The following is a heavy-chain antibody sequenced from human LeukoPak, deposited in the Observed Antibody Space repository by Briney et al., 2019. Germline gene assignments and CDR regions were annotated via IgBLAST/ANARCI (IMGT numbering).Heavy chain of an antibody. CDR2: IKSKTDGGTT. J-gene: IGHJ3*02. CDR3: SVDAFDI. V-gene: IGHV3-15*01. Sequence: PGGSLRLSCAASGFTFSDAWMSWVRQAPGKGLEWVGRIKSKTDGGTTDYSAPVKGRFTISRDDSKNTLYLQMNSLKTEGTAVYYCSVDAFDIWGQGTMVTVSS. CDR1: GFTFSDAW.